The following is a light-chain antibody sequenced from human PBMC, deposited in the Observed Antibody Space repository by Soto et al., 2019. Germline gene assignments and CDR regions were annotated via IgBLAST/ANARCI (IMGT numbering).Light chain of an antibody. CDR2: AAS. CDR1: QTVRTY. J-gene: IGKJ5*01. Sequence: DLQMSQSPSYLSASVGDIVTIRCRASQTVRTYLNWYQKKKGKAPILLIYAASSLPSAVPPRLTGAGYETDFTITISSLQTEDFGTYYCQQTYSTTITFGQGTRLEIK. CDR3: QQTYSTTIT. V-gene: IGKV1-39*01.